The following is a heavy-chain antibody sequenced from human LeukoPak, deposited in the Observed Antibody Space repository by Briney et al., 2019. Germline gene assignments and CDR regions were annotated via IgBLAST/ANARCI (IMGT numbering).Heavy chain of an antibody. CDR2: MYYSGST. Sequence: SETLSLTCTVSGGSIRSYYWFWIRQPPGKGLEWIGNMYYSGSTNYNPSLKSRVTISVDMPRNQFSLKLSSVTAADTAVYYCARAESSSWVDHWGQGTLVTVSS. CDR1: GGSIRSYY. CDR3: ARAESSSWVDH. D-gene: IGHD6-13*01. V-gene: IGHV4-59*01. J-gene: IGHJ4*02.